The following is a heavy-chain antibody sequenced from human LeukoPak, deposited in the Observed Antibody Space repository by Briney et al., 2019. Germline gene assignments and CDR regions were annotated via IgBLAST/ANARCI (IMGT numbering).Heavy chain of an antibody. CDR1: GGSISSGGYS. V-gene: IGHV4-30-2*01. D-gene: IGHD4-11*01. Sequence: PSEALSLTCAVSGGSISSGGYSWSWIRQPPGKGLEWIGYIYHSGSTYYNPSLKSRVTISVDRSKNQFSLKLSSVTAADTAVYYCASDEYSNYGFGASFGRHHTHPTTYYGMDVWGQGTTVTVSS. CDR2: IYHSGST. CDR3: ASDEYSNYGFGASFGRHHTHPTTYYGMDV. J-gene: IGHJ6*02.